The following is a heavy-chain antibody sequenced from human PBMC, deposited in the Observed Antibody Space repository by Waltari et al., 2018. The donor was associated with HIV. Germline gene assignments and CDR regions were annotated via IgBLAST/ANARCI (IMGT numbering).Heavy chain of an antibody. CDR1: GLTVRRHS. CDR2: IYSGGRT. J-gene: IGHJ5*02. Sequence: EVQLVESGGGLIQPGGSLRLSSTASGLTVRRHSMRLRRKAPGKGLEWVSVIYSGGRTYYADSVKGRFTISRDNSKNTLYLQMNSLRAEDTAVYYCARYNDFWSASGWFDPWGQGTLVTVSS. CDR3: ARYNDFWSASGWFDP. V-gene: IGHV3-53*01. D-gene: IGHD3-3*01.